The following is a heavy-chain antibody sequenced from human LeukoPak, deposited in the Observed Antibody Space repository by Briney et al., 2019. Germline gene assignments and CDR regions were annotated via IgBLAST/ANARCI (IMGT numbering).Heavy chain of an antibody. J-gene: IGHJ3*02. D-gene: IGHD6-19*01. CDR2: ISWNSGSI. CDR3: AKEGGSGWPLEAFDI. Sequence: GGSLRLSCAASGFTFSSYGMHWVRQAPGKGLEWVSGISWNSGSIGYADSVKGRFTISRDNAKNPLYLQMNSLRAEDMALYYCAKEGGSGWPLEAFDIWGQGTMVTVSS. V-gene: IGHV3-9*03. CDR1: GFTFSSYG.